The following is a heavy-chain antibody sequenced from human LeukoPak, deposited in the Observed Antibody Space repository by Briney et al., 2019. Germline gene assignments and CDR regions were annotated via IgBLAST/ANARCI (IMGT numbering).Heavy chain of an antibody. CDR1: GFTFSSYG. J-gene: IGHJ3*02. CDR2: ISYDGSNK. Sequence: GGSLRLSCAASGFTFSSYGMHWVRQAPGKGLEWVAVISYDGSNKYYADSVKGRFTISRDNSKNTLYLQMNSLRAEDTAVYYCAKGGLQSPHIEDAFDIWGQGTMVTVSS. D-gene: IGHD3-16*01. CDR3: AKGGLQSPHIEDAFDI. V-gene: IGHV3-30*18.